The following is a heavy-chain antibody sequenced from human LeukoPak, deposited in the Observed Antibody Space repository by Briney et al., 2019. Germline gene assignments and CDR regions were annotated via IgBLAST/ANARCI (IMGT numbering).Heavy chain of an antibody. V-gene: IGHV4-61*01. D-gene: IGHD3-22*01. Sequence: PSETLSLTCTVSGGSISSSSYYWSWIRQPPGRGLEWIGYIYYSGSTNYNPSLKSRVTISVDTSKNQFSLKLSSVTAADTAVYYCARSSGSSPRFDPWGQGTLVTVSS. CDR1: GGSISSSSYY. CDR3: ARSSGSSPRFDP. J-gene: IGHJ5*02. CDR2: IYYSGST.